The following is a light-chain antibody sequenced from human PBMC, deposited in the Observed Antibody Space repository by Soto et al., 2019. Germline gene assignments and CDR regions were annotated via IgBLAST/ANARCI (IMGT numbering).Light chain of an antibody. CDR2: DVF. CDR3: CSYTTRNTLKV. CDR1: SSDVGSYNY. V-gene: IGLV2-14*03. J-gene: IGLJ2*01. Sequence: QSALTQPASVSGSPGQSITISCTGTSSDVGSYNYVSWYQHHPGKAPKLVIYDVFNRPSGVSNRFSGSKSGNTASLTISGLHAEDEADYFCCSYTTRNTLKVFGGGTKLTVL.